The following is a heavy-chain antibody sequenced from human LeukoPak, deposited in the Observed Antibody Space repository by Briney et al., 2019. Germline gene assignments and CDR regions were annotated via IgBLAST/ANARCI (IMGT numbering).Heavy chain of an antibody. D-gene: IGHD2-2*01. CDR3: ARDLDCSSTSCYDNWFDP. CDR2: IYTSGST. CDR1: GGSISSYY. Sequence: SETLSLTWTVSGGSISSYYWSWIRQPAGKGLEGIGRIYTSGSTNYNPSLKSRVTMSVDTSKNQFSLKLSSVTAADTAVYYCARDLDCSSTSCYDNWFDPWGQGTLVTVSS. J-gene: IGHJ5*02. V-gene: IGHV4-4*07.